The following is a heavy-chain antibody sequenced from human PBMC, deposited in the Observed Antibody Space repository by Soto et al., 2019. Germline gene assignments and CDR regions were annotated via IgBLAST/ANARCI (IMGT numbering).Heavy chain of an antibody. D-gene: IGHD3-16*02. Sequence: AGGSLRLSCAASGFTFSSYAMHWVRQAPGKGLEWVAVISYDGSNKYYADSVKGRFTISRDNAKNSLYLQMNSLRAEDTAVYYCARVDHDYVWGSYRYRPDAFDIWGQGTMVTVSS. CDR1: GFTFSSYA. V-gene: IGHV3-30-3*01. CDR2: ISYDGSNK. J-gene: IGHJ3*02. CDR3: ARVDHDYVWGSYRYRPDAFDI.